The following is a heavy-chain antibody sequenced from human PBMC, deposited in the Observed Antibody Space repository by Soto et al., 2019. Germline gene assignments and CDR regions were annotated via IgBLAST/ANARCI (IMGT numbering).Heavy chain of an antibody. V-gene: IGHV1-18*01. CDR1: GYTFTSYG. Sequence: QVQLVQSGAEVKKPGASVKVSCKASGYTFTSYGISWVRQAPGQGLEWMGWISAYNGNTNYAQKLQGRVTMTTDTSTSTAYMELRSPRSDDTAVYYCARVGYSGYDYYYYYGMDVWGQGTTVTVSS. CDR2: ISAYNGNT. J-gene: IGHJ6*02. D-gene: IGHD5-12*01. CDR3: ARVGYSGYDYYYYYGMDV.